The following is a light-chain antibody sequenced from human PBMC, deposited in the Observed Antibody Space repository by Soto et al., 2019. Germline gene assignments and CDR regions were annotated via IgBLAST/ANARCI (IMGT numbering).Light chain of an antibody. Sequence: QLVLTQPPSVSGAPGQRVTISCTGSSSNIGAGHDVHWYQHSPGTAPKLLIYRFNNRPSGVPDRFSGSKSGTSASLAISGLQAEDEADYYCAAWDDSLNGWVFGGGTKLTVL. CDR2: RFN. CDR1: SSNIGAGHD. CDR3: AAWDDSLNGWV. V-gene: IGLV1-40*01. J-gene: IGLJ3*02.